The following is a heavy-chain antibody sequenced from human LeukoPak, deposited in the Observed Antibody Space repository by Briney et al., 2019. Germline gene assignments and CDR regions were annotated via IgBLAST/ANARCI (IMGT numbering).Heavy chain of an antibody. Sequence: SQTLSLTCAISGDSVSSNSVAWNWIRQSPSRGLEWLGGAYYRSMWYNDYAVSVQSRITINPDTSNNQFSLHLNSVTPEDTAVYYCARLENWAFDFWGQGTLITVSS. CDR2: AYYRSMWYN. D-gene: IGHD7-27*01. J-gene: IGHJ4*02. CDR3: ARLENWAFDF. V-gene: IGHV6-1*01. CDR1: GDSVSSNSVA.